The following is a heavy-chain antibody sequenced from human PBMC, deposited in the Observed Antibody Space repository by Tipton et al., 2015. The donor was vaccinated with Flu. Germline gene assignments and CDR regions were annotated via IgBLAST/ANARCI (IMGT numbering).Heavy chain of an antibody. J-gene: IGHJ6*02. CDR3: AGGWFGELVPYYYGMDV. CDR1: GFTFSSYG. V-gene: IGHV3-33*01. CDR2: IWYDGSNK. Sequence: SLRLSCAASGFTFSSYGMHWVRQAPGKGLEWVAVIWYDGSNKYYADSVKGRFTISRDNSKNTLYLQMNSLRAEDTAVYYCAGGWFGELVPYYYGMDVWGQGTTVTVSS. D-gene: IGHD3-10*01.